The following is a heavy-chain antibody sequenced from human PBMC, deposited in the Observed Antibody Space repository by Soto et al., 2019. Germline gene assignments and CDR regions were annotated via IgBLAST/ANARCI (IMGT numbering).Heavy chain of an antibody. CDR2: FFIGGNT. D-gene: IGHD3-22*01. CDR1: DGNISSSTYY. CDR3: AREYYYDSSGFDY. J-gene: IGHJ4*02. V-gene: IGHV4-39*07. Sequence: PSQTQPHPCSVSDGNISSSTYYWGRMRQPPGKGLEWIASFFIGGNTYYNPSLKSRVTISVDTSKNQFSLKLSSVTAADTAVYYCAREYYYDSSGFDYWGQGTLVTVS.